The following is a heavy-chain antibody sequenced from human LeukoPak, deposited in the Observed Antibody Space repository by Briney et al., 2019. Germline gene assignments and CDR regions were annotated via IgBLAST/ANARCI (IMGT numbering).Heavy chain of an antibody. J-gene: IGHJ5*02. Sequence: PSETLSLTCTVSADSISSFYWNWIRQPPGKGLEWSGYTYYTGRTNYNPSLKSRITLSLDTSRNQFSLKLNSVTAADTAVYYCARDSAAGANWFDPWGQGTLVTVSS. CDR2: TYYTGRT. D-gene: IGHD6-13*01. CDR1: ADSISSFY. V-gene: IGHV4-59*01. CDR3: ARDSAAGANWFDP.